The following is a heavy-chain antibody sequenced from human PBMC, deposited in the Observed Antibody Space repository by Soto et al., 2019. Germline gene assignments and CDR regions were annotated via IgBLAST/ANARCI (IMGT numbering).Heavy chain of an antibody. J-gene: IGHJ6*03. V-gene: IGHV3-7*01. CDR3: ARGFGRYYDILTGYSYYMDV. CDR2: IKQDGSEK. Sequence: PGGSLRLSCAASGFTFSSYWMSWVRQAPGKGLEWVANIKQDGSEKYYVDSVKGRFTISRDNAKNSLYLQMNSLRAEDTAVYYCARGFGRYYDILTGYSYYMDVWGKGTTVTVSS. D-gene: IGHD3-9*01. CDR1: GFTFSSYW.